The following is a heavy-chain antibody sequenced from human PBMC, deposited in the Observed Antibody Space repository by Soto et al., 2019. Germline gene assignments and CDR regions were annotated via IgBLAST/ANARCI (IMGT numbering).Heavy chain of an antibody. CDR2: ISYDGSNK. D-gene: IGHD6-13*01. CDR3: VCSSSWYGDY. V-gene: IGHV3-30-3*01. Sequence: QVQLVESGGGVVQPGRSLRLSCAASGFTFSSYAMHWVRQAPGKGLEWVAVISYDGSNKYYADSVKGRFTISRDNSKNTLYLQMNSLRAEDTAVYCCVCSSSWYGDYWGQGTLVTVSS. J-gene: IGHJ4*02. CDR1: GFTFSSYA.